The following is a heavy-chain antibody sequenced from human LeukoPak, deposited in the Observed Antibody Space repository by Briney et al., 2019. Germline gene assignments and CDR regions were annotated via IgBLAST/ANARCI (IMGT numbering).Heavy chain of an antibody. CDR1: GYTFTSYD. V-gene: IGHV1-8*01. D-gene: IGHD5-18*01. J-gene: IGHJ5*02. CDR2: RNPNSGNT. Sequence: EASVKVSCKSSGYTFTSYDINWVRQATGQGLEWMGWRNPNSGNTGYAQKFQGRVTMTTNTSISTAYMELSSPRSEDTAVYYCARAPAMVTRHGTWFDPWGQGTLVTVSS. CDR3: ARAPAMVTRHGTWFDP.